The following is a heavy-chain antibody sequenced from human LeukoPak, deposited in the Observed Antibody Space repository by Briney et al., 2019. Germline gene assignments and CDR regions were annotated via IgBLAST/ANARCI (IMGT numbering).Heavy chain of an antibody. CDR1: GGSISSSSYY. CDR3: ARCESSGWFQNWYFDL. Sequence: SETLSLTCTVSGGSISSSSYYWGWIRQPPGKGLEWIASIYYSGTTFYNPSLKSRLTISVDTSKNQFSLKLSSVTAADTAVYYCARCESSGWFQNWYFDLWGRGTLVTVSS. CDR2: IYYSGTT. J-gene: IGHJ2*01. D-gene: IGHD6-19*01. V-gene: IGHV4-39*07.